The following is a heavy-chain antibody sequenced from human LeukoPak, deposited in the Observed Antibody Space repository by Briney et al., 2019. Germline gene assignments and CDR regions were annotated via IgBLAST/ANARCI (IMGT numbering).Heavy chain of an antibody. Sequence: ASVKVSFKASGYTFPSYFMHWVRQAPGQGLEWMGIINPTGGSTTYAQMFQGRVTMTRDTSTSTVYMKLSSLRSDDTAVYYCARGLGSSWYLIDYWGQGTLVTVSS. D-gene: IGHD6-13*01. V-gene: IGHV1-46*01. CDR1: GYTFPSYF. CDR2: INPTGGST. J-gene: IGHJ4*02. CDR3: ARGLGSSWYLIDY.